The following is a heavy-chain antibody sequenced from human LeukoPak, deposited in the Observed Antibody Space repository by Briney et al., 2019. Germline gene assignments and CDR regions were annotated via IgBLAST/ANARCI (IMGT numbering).Heavy chain of an antibody. J-gene: IGHJ4*02. V-gene: IGHV3-73*01. CDR2: IRSKTNSYAT. Sequence: GGSLRLSCAASGFTFSGSAMHWVRQASGKGLDWVGRIRSKTNSYATAYAASVKGRFTISRDDSKNTAYLQMNSLKTEDTAVYYCAILGYTSGFIYRDFWGQGTLVTVSS. CDR3: AILGYTSGFIYRDF. D-gene: IGHD5-18*01. CDR1: GFTFSGSA.